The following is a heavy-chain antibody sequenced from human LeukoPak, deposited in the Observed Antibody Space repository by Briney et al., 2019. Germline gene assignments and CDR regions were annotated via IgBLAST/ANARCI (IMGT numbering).Heavy chain of an antibody. CDR1: GGSINNYY. CDR2: IYYSGST. D-gene: IGHD7-27*01. J-gene: IGHJ4*02. Sequence: SETLSLTCTVSGGSINNYYWSWIRQPPGKGLEWIGYIYYSGSTNYNPSLKSRVTISVDTSKNQFSLKLSSVTAADTAVYYCASLTNWGGGFWGQGTLVTVSS. CDR3: ASLTNWGGGF. V-gene: IGHV4-59*08.